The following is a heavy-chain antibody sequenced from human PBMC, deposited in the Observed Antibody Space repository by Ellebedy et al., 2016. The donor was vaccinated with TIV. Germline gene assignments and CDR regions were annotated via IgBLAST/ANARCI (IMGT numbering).Heavy chain of an antibody. J-gene: IGHJ3*02. Sequence: GSLRLXXAVYGGSFSGYYWSWIRQPPGKGLEWIGEINHSGSTNYNPSLKSRVTISVDTSKNQFSLKLSSVTAADTAVYYCARTDPRGFDAFDIWGQGTMVTVSS. D-gene: IGHD3-10*01. V-gene: IGHV4-34*01. CDR2: INHSGST. CDR1: GGSFSGYY. CDR3: ARTDPRGFDAFDI.